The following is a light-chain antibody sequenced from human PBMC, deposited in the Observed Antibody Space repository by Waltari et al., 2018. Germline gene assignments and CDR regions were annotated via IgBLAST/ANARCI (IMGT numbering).Light chain of an antibody. CDR1: NIGAKS. Sequence: SYVLTQPPSVSVAPGKTARIACGGNNIGAKSGHWYQERPGQAPVLIIYYDSVRPSGIPERFSGSNFGNTATLTISRVEAGDEADYYCQVWDYDTAHLVFGGGTTLTVV. J-gene: IGLJ3*02. CDR2: YDS. CDR3: QVWDYDTAHLV. V-gene: IGLV3-21*04.